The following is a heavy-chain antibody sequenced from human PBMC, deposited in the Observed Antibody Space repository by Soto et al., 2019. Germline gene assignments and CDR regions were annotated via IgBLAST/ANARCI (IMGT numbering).Heavy chain of an antibody. CDR3: AANEQGTDYLYYGLDX. CDR2: ISYDGANQ. CDR1: GLTFNTSG. Sequence: PGASLRLSFEVSGLTFNTSGMHWVRQAPGKGLEWLSVISYDGANQYYVYTVKGRFTISRNNSKKNLFIHRGRLRAEDTALYYCAANEQGTDYLYYGLDXWGLGTLVTVSX. D-gene: IGHD3-16*01. J-gene: IGHJ4*02. V-gene: IGHV3-30*03.